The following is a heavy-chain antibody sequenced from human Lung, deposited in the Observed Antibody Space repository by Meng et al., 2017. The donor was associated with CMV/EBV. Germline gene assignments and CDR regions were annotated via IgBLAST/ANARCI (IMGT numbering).Heavy chain of an antibody. CDR3: ARVLCDDSTCFNGLDF. CDR1: GFTFGHYW. V-gene: IGHV3-7*01. Sequence: SCVASGFTFGHYWMSWVRRSPARGLEWVANIKQDATEARYADSTKGRFTISRDNTRRAVSLEMNSLRVEDSAVYYCARVLCDDSTCFNGLDFWGQGXPVTVSS. J-gene: IGHJ4*02. D-gene: IGHD2-2*01. CDR2: IKQDATEA.